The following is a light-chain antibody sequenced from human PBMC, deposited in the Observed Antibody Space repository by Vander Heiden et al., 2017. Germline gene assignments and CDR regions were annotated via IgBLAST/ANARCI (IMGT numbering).Light chain of an antibody. CDR3: MQAIQTPPYT. CDR1: QSLLHSNGYNH. CDR2: VGS. V-gene: IGKV2-28*01. Sequence: AMTQSPVSLLVTPGAPASISCRSSQSLLHSNGYNHLDWDLQKPGQSPQLLSYVGSNRASGVPDRVRGSGSGTDFTLKISGVEAEDVGVYYGMQAIQTPPYTFGQGTKLEIE. J-gene: IGKJ2*01.